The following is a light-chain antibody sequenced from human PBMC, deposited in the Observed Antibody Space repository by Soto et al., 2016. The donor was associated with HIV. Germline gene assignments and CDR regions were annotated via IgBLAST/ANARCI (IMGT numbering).Light chain of an antibody. Sequence: SFELTQPPSVSVSPGQTASITCSGDKLGNKFVCWYQQKPGQSPVLVIYQDAKRPSGIPERFSASNSGNTATLTISGTQAMDEADYYCQAWDSSTGVFGGGTKLTVL. V-gene: IGLV3-1*01. J-gene: IGLJ2*01. CDR2: QDA. CDR1: KLGNKF. CDR3: QAWDSSTGV.